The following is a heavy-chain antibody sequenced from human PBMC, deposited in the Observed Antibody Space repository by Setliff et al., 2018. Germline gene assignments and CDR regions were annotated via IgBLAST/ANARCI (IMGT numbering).Heavy chain of an antibody. CDR2: ISHSGST. Sequence: SETLSLTCADYGGSFNVYFWSWIRQPPGKGLEWIGEISHSGSTNYNPSLKSRVTMSVDKSKNQFSLNLNSVTAADTAVYYFLLAHCNDTSCEEALDYWSQGTLVTVSS. CDR1: GGSFNVYF. V-gene: IGHV4-34*01. J-gene: IGHJ4*02. D-gene: IGHD2-2*01. CDR3: LLAHCNDTSCEEALDY.